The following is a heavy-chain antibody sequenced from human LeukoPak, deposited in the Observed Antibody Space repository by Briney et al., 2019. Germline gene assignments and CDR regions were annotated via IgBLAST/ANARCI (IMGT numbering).Heavy chain of an antibody. CDR3: AREEWWFDA. CDR2: IKPDGGEK. D-gene: IGHD2-8*01. CDR1: GFTFSTYW. V-gene: IGHV3-7*01. J-gene: IGHJ5*02. Sequence: GGSLRLSCAASGFTFSTYWMSWVRQVPGKGLEWVANIKPDGGEKQYVDSVKGRFTISRDNAKNSLYLQMNSPRAEDTAVYYCAREEWWFDAWGQGTLVTVSS.